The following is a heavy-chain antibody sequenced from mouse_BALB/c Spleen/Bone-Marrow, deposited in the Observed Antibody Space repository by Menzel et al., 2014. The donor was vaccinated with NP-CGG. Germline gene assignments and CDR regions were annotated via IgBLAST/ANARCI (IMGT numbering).Heavy chain of an antibody. J-gene: IGHJ4*01. CDR2: IDPANGNT. D-gene: IGHD1-1*01. CDR1: GFNIKDTY. CDR3: ARRSKRYGSKYNYAMDY. Sequence: EVQLQESGAELVKPGASVKLSCTASGFNIKDTYVHWVKQRPEQGLEWIGRIDPANGNTKYDPKFQGKATITADTSSNTAYVQLSSLTSEDTAVYYCARRSKRYGSKYNYAMDYWGQGTSVTVSS. V-gene: IGHV14-3*02.